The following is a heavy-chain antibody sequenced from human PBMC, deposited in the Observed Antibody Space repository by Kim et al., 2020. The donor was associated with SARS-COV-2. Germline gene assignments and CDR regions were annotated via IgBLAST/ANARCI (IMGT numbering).Heavy chain of an antibody. CDR1: GGSFSGYY. CDR3: ARGRKEGIAAAAKPQPQFDY. CDR2: INHSGST. Sequence: SETLSLTCAVYGGSFSGYYWSWIRQPPGKGLEWIGEINHSGSTNYNPSLKSRVTISVDTSKNQFSLKLSSVTAADTAVYYCARGRKEGIAAAAKPQPQFDYWGQGTLVTVSS. J-gene: IGHJ4*02. V-gene: IGHV4-34*01. D-gene: IGHD6-13*01.